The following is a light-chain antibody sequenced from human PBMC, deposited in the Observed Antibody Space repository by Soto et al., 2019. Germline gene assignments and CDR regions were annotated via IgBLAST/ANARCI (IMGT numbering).Light chain of an antibody. V-gene: IGKV2-28*01. Sequence: DIVMTQSPLSLPVTPGEPASISCRSSQSLLHTDGNKYLDWFLQKPGQSPQLLIYLGSIRASGVPDGFRGSGSGTYFTLKISRVEAENVGFYYCMQARQTPPPFGQGTRLEIK. CDR2: LGS. CDR1: QSLLHTDGNKY. J-gene: IGKJ5*01. CDR3: MQARQTPPP.